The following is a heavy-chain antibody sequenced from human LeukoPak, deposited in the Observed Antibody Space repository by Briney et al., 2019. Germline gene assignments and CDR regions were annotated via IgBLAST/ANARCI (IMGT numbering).Heavy chain of an antibody. Sequence: GGSLRLSCAASGFTFTRYTISWVRQAPGKGLEWVASIYGDGSRTFYAESVRGRVTIARDSSKSMVYMEMSGLRVDDTALYYCATDRVPDNGWNFDMWGQGTMVIVSA. CDR3: ATDRVPDNGWNFDM. V-gene: IGHV3-23*01. J-gene: IGHJ3*02. CDR2: IYGDGSRT. CDR1: GFTFTRYT. D-gene: IGHD1-1*01.